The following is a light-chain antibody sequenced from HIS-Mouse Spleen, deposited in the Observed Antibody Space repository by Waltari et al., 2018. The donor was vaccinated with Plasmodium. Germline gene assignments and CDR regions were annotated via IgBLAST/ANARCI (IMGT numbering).Light chain of an antibody. CDR1: QDISNY. J-gene: IGKJ3*01. Sequence: DIQMTQSPSSLSGSVGDRVTIHCQASQDISNYLNWYQQKPGKAPKLLIYDASNLETGVPSRFSGSGSGTDFTFTISSLQPEDIATYYCQQYDNLPPLFTFGPGTKVDIK. CDR3: QQYDNLPPLFT. V-gene: IGKV1-33*01. CDR2: DAS.